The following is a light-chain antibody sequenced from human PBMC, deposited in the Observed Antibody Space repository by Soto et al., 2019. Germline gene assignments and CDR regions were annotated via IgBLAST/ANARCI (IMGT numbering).Light chain of an antibody. CDR1: SSDVGGYNY. CDR2: EVS. V-gene: IGLV2-14*01. Sequence: QSVLTQPASASGSPGQSITISCTGTSSDVGGYNYVSWYQQHPGKAPKLMIYEVSNRPSGVSNRFSGSKSGNTASLTISGLQAEDEADYYCSSYTSSSTPWVFGGGTKVTVL. J-gene: IGLJ3*02. CDR3: SSYTSSSTPWV.